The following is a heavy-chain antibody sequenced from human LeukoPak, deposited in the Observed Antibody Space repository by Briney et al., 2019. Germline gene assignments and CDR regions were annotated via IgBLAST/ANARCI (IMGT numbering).Heavy chain of an antibody. CDR3: ARGGYSRV. CDR1: GGSINSGGYY. J-gene: IGHJ4*02. V-gene: IGHV4-34*01. D-gene: IGHD6-13*01. CDR2: INHSGST. Sequence: PSQTLSLTCTVSGGSINSGGYYWSWIRQPPGKGLEWIGEINHSGSTNYNPSLKSRVTISVDTSKNQFSLKLSSVTAADTAVYYCARGGYSRVWGQGTLVTVSS.